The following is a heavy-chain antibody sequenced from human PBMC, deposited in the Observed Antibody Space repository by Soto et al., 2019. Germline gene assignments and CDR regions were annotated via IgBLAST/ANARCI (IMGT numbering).Heavy chain of an antibody. J-gene: IGHJ5*02. Sequence: AASVKVSCKASGYTFTSYYMHWVRQAPGQGLEWMGIINPSGGSTSYAQKFQGRVAMTRDTSTSTVYMELSSLRSEDTAVYYCARDNSGYDFWSGSSRGPFDPWGQGTLVTVSS. CDR1: GYTFTSYY. CDR3: ARDNSGYDFWSGSSRGPFDP. D-gene: IGHD3-3*01. CDR2: INPSGGST. V-gene: IGHV1-46*01.